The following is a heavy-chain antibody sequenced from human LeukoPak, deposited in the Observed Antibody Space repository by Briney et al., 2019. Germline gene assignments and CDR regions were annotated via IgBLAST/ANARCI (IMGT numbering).Heavy chain of an antibody. CDR2: IRSKGNSYAT. Sequence: GGSLRLSCAASGFTFSDSAMHWVRQASGKGLEWVGRIRSKGNSYATAYAASVKGRFTISRDDSKNTAYLQMNSLRAEDTAMYFCARVYGSGRYRPFDPWGQGTLVTVSS. CDR3: ARVYGSGRYRPFDP. CDR1: GFTFSDSA. V-gene: IGHV3-73*01. D-gene: IGHD3-10*01. J-gene: IGHJ5*02.